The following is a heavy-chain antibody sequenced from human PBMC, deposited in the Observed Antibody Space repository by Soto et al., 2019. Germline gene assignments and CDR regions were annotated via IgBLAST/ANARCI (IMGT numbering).Heavy chain of an antibody. V-gene: IGHV4-61*01. CDR2: IYYRGST. CDR1: GGSVTSGSYY. Sequence: PSETLSLTCTVSGGSVTSGSYYWGCIRQPPEKGLEWIGYIYYRGSTSYNPSLKSRVTISLDTSKSQFSLELTSVTAADTAVYFCARDRRTGTTHPYYGMDVWGQGTTVTVSS. CDR3: ARDRRTGTTHPYYGMDV. J-gene: IGHJ6*02. D-gene: IGHD1-7*01.